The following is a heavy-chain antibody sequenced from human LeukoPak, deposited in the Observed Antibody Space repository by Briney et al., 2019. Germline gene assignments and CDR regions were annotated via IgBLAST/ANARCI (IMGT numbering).Heavy chain of an antibody. D-gene: IGHD1-26*01. V-gene: IGHV3-48*04. CDR2: ISSSSSTI. CDR1: GFTFSSYS. Sequence: GGSLRLSCAASGFTFSSYSMNWVRQAPGKGLEWVSYISSSSSTIYYADSVKGRFTISRDNAKNSLYLQMNSLRAEDTAVYYCAREEYSGSYHVLRGAFDIWGQGTMVTVSS. J-gene: IGHJ3*02. CDR3: AREEYSGSYHVLRGAFDI.